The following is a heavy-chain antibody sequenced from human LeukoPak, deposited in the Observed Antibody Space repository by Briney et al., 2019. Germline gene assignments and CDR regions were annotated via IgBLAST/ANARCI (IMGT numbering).Heavy chain of an antibody. CDR2: ISSSSSYI. CDR1: GFTFSSYS. V-gene: IGHV3-21*01. Sequence: GGSLRLSCAASGFTFSSYSMNWVRQAPGKGLEWVSSISSSSSYIYYADSVKGRFAISRDNAKNSLYLQMNSLRAEDTAVYYCARTIATGHFQHWGQGTLVTVSS. J-gene: IGHJ1*01. D-gene: IGHD3-9*01. CDR3: ARTIATGHFQH.